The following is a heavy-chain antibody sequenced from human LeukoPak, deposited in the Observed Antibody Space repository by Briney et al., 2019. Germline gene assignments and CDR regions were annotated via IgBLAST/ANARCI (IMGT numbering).Heavy chain of an antibody. V-gene: IGHV5-51*01. Sequence: GESLKISCQGSGSTFTSYWIGWVRPVPGKGLEWMGIIYPGDSDTRYSPSFQGQVTISADKSISTSYLQWSSLKASDTAMYYCARRDCGGDCASDYWGQGTLVTVSS. CDR3: ARRDCGGDCASDY. J-gene: IGHJ4*02. CDR1: GSTFTSYW. CDR2: IYPGDSDT. D-gene: IGHD2-21*02.